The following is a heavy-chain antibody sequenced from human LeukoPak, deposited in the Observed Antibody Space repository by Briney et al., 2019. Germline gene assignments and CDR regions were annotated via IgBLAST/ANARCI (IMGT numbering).Heavy chain of an antibody. CDR1: GVSISSGGYS. J-gene: IGHJ4*02. V-gene: IGHV4-30-2*01. D-gene: IGHD2-15*01. Sequence: SETLSLTCAVSGVSISSGGYSWSWLRQPPGKGLEWIGYIYHSGSTYYNPSLKSRVTISVDRSKNQFSLKLSSVTAADTAVYYCARAKDGPYYFDYWGQGTLVTVSS. CDR2: IYHSGST. CDR3: ARAKDGPYYFDY.